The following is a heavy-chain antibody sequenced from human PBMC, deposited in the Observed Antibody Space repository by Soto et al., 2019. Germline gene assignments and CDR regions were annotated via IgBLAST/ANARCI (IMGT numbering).Heavy chain of an antibody. J-gene: IGHJ5*02. CDR1: GVSISSDDHY. D-gene: IGHD6-25*01. Sequence: QVQLQESGPGLVRPSQTLSLTCAVSGVSISSDDHYWSWIRQPPGKGLEWIGSFFHSGSTDYNPSLRDRLLISGDTSKNQVSLTLNSVTAGDTAVYYCAREVMGSCSGVSCHNWFAPWGQGTLVIVSS. V-gene: IGHV4-30-4*01. CDR2: FFHSGST. CDR3: AREVMGSCSGVSCHNWFAP.